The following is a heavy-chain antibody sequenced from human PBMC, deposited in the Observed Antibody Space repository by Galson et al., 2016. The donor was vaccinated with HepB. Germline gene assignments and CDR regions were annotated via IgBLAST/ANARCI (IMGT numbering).Heavy chain of an antibody. CDR1: GFAFNSYT. J-gene: IGHJ6*02. Sequence: SLRLSCAASGFAFNSYTMNWVRQAPGKGLEWLSYISTNSGAIYYADSVKGRFTISRDNAQNLLFLQMNSLRDEDTAVYFCARVLFGSGSDCGLDVWGQGTKVTVSS. CDR3: ARVLFGSGSDCGLDV. D-gene: IGHD3-10*01. CDR2: ISTNSGAI. V-gene: IGHV3-48*02.